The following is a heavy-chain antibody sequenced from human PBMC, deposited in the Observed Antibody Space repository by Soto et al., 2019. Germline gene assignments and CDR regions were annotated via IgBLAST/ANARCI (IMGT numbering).Heavy chain of an antibody. CDR2: IHSIGTS. CDR3: ARLIILTGCEYFDY. Sequence: QAQLQEAGPGLVKPSETLSLTCSVSGGPITNSSFYWAWVRQPPGKGLEWIGSIHSIGTSFYNPSLQSRVSFSIDTSKSSFSLQVTSVSAADTAVYYCARLIILTGCEYFDYWGQGTLVTVSS. J-gene: IGHJ4*02. CDR1: GGPITNSSFY. V-gene: IGHV4-39*02. D-gene: IGHD3-9*01.